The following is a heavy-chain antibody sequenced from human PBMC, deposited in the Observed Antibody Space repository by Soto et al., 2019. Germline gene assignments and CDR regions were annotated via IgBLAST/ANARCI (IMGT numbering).Heavy chain of an antibody. CDR1: GGSMSSGGYY. J-gene: IGHJ6*02. D-gene: IGHD3-22*01. CDR2: IYYSGST. Sequence: ILSLTCTVSGGSMSSGGYYWSWIRQHPGKGLEWIGYIYYSGSTYYNPSLKSRVTISVDTSKNQFSLKLSSVTAADTAVYYCERDYFDSSGSYGMEVWGQGTTVTVSS. CDR3: ERDYFDSSGSYGMEV. V-gene: IGHV4-31*03.